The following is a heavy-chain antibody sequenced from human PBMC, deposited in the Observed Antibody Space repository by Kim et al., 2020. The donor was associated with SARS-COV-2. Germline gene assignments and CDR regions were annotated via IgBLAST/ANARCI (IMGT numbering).Heavy chain of an antibody. CDR3: ARRAELLWFGELLYGSECFDY. Sequence: SETLSLTCTVSGGSISSSSYYWGWIRQPPGKGLEWIGCIYYSGSTYYNPSLKSRVTISVDTSKNQFSLKLSSVTAADTAVYYCARRAELLWFGELLYGSECFDYWGQGTLVTVSS. CDR1: GGSISSSSYY. J-gene: IGHJ4*02. V-gene: IGHV4-39*01. CDR2: IYYSGST. D-gene: IGHD3-10*01.